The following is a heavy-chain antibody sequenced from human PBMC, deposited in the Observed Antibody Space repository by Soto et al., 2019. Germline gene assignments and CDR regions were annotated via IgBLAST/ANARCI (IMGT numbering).Heavy chain of an antibody. CDR2: IAYDGSIK. CDR3: ARWTGSGDSGSGAFDI. D-gene: IGHD4-17*01. Sequence: GGSLRLSCAASGFTFSGHGMHWVRQAPGKGLEWVANIAYDGSIKNYEDSVKGRVTVSRDNSKNTLFMQVNSLSAEDTAVYYCARWTGSGDSGSGAFDIWGQGAVVTVSS. J-gene: IGHJ3*02. CDR1: GFTFSGHG. V-gene: IGHV3-33*01.